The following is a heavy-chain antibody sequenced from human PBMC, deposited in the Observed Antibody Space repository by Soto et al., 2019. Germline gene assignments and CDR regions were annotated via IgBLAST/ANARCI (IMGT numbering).Heavy chain of an antibody. CDR1: GDSVSSNSAA. CDR2: TYYRSKWYN. V-gene: IGHV6-1*01. CDR3: ASSGTGYSSSWSDYYYGMDV. D-gene: IGHD6-13*01. J-gene: IGHJ6*02. Sequence: PSQTLSLTCAISGDSVSSNSAAWNWIRQSPSRGLEWLGRTYYRSKWYNDYAVSVKSRITINPDTSKNQFSLQLNSVTPEDTAVYYCASSGTGYSSSWSDYYYGMDVWGQGTTVTVSS.